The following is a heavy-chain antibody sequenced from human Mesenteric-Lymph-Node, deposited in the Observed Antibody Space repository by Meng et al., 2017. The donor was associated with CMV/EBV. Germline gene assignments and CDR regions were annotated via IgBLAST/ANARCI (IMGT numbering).Heavy chain of an antibody. Sequence: TCAVSGGSISSNSWWGWVRQPPGKGLEWIGEIYHSGSTNYNPSLKSRVIISVDKSKNQFSLKVSSVTAADTAVYYCASWSAANWFDPWGQGTLVTVSS. CDR3: ASWSAANWFDP. J-gene: IGHJ5*02. V-gene: IGHV4-4*02. D-gene: IGHD6-13*01. CDR1: GGSISSNSW. CDR2: IYHSGST.